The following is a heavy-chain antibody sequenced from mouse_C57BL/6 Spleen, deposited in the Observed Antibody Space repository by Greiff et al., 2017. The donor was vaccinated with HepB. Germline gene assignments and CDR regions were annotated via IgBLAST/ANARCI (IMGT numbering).Heavy chain of an antibody. V-gene: IGHV1-26*01. Sequence: EVQLQQSGPELVKPGASVKISCKASGYTVTDYYMNWVKQSHGKSLEWIGDINHNNGGTSYNQKFKGKATLTVDKSSITAYMELRSLTSEDSAVYYYALYGNYDYYAMDYWVQRTSVTVSS. CDR3: ALYGNYDYYAMDY. D-gene: IGHD2-1*01. J-gene: IGHJ4*01. CDR1: GYTVTDYY. CDR2: INHNNGGT.